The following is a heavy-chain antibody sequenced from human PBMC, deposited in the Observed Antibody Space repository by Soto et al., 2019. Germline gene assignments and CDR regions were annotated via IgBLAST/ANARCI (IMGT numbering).Heavy chain of an antibody. D-gene: IGHD4-4*01. CDR3: ARVGSKSFYYATDV. V-gene: IGHV4-4*09. J-gene: IGHJ6*02. Sequence: WTWIRQPPGQGLEWIGYICTGGTTKYNPSLKRRVTMSVDTSKTQFSLKLTSVTAADTAVYYCARVGSKSFYYATDVWGQGTTVTVSS. CDR2: ICTGGTT.